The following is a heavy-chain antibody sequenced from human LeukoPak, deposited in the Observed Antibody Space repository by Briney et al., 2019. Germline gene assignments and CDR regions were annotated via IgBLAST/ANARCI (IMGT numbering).Heavy chain of an antibody. V-gene: IGHV2-70*11. Sequence: SGPALVKPTQTLTLTCTFSGFSLSTGGMCVNWIRQPPGKALEWLARIDWDDDEYYSTSLKTRLTISKDTSKNQVVLTMTNMDPVDTATYYCVRSSALTKGASDYWGQGSLVTVSS. CDR1: GFSLSTGGMC. CDR3: VRSSALTKGASDY. CDR2: IDWDDDE. J-gene: IGHJ4*02. D-gene: IGHD4/OR15-4a*01.